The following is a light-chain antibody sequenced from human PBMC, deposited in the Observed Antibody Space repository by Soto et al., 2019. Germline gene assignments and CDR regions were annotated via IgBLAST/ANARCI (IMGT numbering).Light chain of an antibody. CDR2: GVS. CDR1: SSDIGGYNF. CDR3: SSYISSSTPYV. J-gene: IGLJ1*01. Sequence: QSALTQPASVSGSPGQSITISCTGTSSDIGGYNFVSWYQHHPGKAPKLIIFGVSDRPSGVSDRFSGSKSGTTASLTISGLQAEDEADYYCSSYISSSTPYVFGTGTKLTVL. V-gene: IGLV2-14*03.